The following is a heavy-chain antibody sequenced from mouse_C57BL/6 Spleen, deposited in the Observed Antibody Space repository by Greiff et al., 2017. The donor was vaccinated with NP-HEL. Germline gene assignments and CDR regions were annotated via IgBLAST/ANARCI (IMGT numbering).Heavy chain of an antibody. D-gene: IGHD3-2*02. Sequence: QVQLQQSGAELVRPGASVTLSCKASGYTFTDYEMHWVKQTPVHGLEWIGAIDPETGGTAYNQKFKGKAILTADKSSSTAYMELRSLTSEDSAVYYCTRGLDSSGSPWFAYWGQGTLVTVSA. V-gene: IGHV1-15*01. CDR2: IDPETGGT. CDR1: GYTFTDYE. J-gene: IGHJ3*01. CDR3: TRGLDSSGSPWFAY.